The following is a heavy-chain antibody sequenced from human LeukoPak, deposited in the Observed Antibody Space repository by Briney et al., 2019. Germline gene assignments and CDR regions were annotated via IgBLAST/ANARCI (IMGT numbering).Heavy chain of an antibody. CDR2: IIPIFGTA. V-gene: IGHV1-69*05. CDR3: ASSSGDSYFDY. J-gene: IGHJ4*02. Sequence: GASVKVSCKASGGTFSSYAISWVRQAPGQGLERMGRIIPIFGTANYAQKFQGRVTITTDESTSTAYMELSSLRSEDTAVYYCASSSGDSYFDYWGQGALVTVSS. CDR1: GGTFSSYA. D-gene: IGHD4-17*01.